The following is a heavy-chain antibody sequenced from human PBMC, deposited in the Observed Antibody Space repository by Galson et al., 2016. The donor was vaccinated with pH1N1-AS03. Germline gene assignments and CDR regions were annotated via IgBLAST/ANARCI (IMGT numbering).Heavy chain of an antibody. J-gene: IGHJ4*02. CDR1: GGSISRNN. Sequence: ETLSLTCTVSGGSISRNNWSWIRQPAGKGLEWIGRIYSSGCSSYNPSLKSRVTMSLDTSKNQLSLKLSSVTAADTAVYYCARDYRWAFDYWGQGTLVTVSS. CDR2: IYSSGCS. CDR3: ARDYRWAFDY. V-gene: IGHV4-4*07. D-gene: IGHD3-16*02.